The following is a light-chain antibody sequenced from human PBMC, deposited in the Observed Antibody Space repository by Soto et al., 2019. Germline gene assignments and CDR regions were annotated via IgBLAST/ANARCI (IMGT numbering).Light chain of an antibody. V-gene: IGKV2-24*01. CDR2: KIS. CDR3: VQLTHFPWT. J-gene: IGKJ1*01. CDR1: QSLIHSDWTTY. Sequence: EILMTQTPVYTAVALGHSSSSSCSSGQSLIHSDWTTYVSWLHQRPGQPPTLMIYKISNRLSGVPERLIGRGAGKLFTMEISGIEADDVGVYYCVQLTHFPWTIGQVTKVAIK.